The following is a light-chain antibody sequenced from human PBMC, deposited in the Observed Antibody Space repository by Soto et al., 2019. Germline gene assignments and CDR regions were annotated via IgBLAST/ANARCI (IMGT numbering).Light chain of an antibody. J-gene: IGKJ1*01. CDR2: DGF. V-gene: IGKV1-5*01. CDR1: QRISGW. CDR3: QQYHTSWT. Sequence: DIQMTQSPSTLSASVGDTVTITFRASQRISGWLAWHQQKPGKAPNLLIHDGFSLESGVPSRFSGSGSGTEFTLTITSLQPDDFATYYCQQYHTSWTFGQGTKVDI.